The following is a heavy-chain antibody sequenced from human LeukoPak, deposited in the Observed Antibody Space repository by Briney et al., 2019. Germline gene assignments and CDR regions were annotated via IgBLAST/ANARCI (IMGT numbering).Heavy chain of an antibody. V-gene: IGHV4-34*01. J-gene: IGHJ6*03. CDR3: ARRYDFWSGYYHYYYYYMDV. CDR1: GGSLSGYY. CDR2: INHSGST. D-gene: IGHD3-3*01. Sequence: SETLSLTCAVYGGSLSGYYWSWIRQPPGKGLEWIGEINHSGSTNYNPSLKSRVTISVDTSKNQFSLKLSSVTAADTAVYYCARRYDFWSGYYHYYYYYMDVWGKGTTVTVSS.